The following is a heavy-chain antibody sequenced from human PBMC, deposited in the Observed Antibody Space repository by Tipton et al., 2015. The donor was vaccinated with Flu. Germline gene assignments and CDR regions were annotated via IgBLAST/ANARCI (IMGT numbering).Heavy chain of an antibody. Sequence: SLRLSCAASGFTFSRYAMSWVRQAPGKGLEWVASVSGGGGTTYFADSVKGRFTISRDNYRNMVFLQMNNLRVEDTAEYYCAKVIPESVAGLDYWGRGTLVTVSS. CDR1: GFTFSRYA. D-gene: IGHD6-19*01. J-gene: IGHJ4*02. CDR3: AKVIPESVAGLDY. CDR2: VSGGGGTT. V-gene: IGHV3-23*01.